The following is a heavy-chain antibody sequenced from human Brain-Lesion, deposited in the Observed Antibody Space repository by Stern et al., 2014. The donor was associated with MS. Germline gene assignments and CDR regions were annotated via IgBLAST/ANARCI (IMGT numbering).Heavy chain of an antibody. J-gene: IGHJ4*02. V-gene: IGHV4-31*01. Sequence: DQLVESGPGLVKPSQTLSLPCTASGCAVSSGDRYWLWIRPRPELGLEGLGYISYSGNIYYNSFLGSLVSPSMHLSKYSLLLTVRSVTAADTAVYYCARVTEFLRFFYPDYWGQGIRVTVSS. CDR3: ARVTEFLRFFYPDY. CDR1: GCAVSSGDRY. D-gene: IGHD3-3*01. CDR2: ISYSGNI.